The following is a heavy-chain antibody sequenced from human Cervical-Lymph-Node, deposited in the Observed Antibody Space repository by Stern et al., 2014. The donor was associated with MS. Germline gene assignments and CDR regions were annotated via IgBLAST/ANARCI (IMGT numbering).Heavy chain of an antibody. CDR1: GYSFTSFW. V-gene: IGHV5-10-1*03. Sequence: EVQLVESGAEVKKPGESLRISCKGSGYSFTSFWITWVRQMPGKGLEWMGRIDPSDSYTDYSPSFQGHVTISTDKSISTAYLAWNNLKASDTAMYYCARVSYCGGDCYSKRFDRWGRGTLVTVSS. CDR3: ARVSYCGGDCYSKRFDR. CDR2: IDPSDSYT. J-gene: IGHJ2*01. D-gene: IGHD2-21*02.